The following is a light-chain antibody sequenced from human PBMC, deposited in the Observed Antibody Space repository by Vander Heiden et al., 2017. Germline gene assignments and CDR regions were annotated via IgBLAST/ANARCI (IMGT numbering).Light chain of an antibody. J-gene: IGLJ1*01. Sequence: QSALTQPASVSGSPGQSITISCIGTSSDVGGFNYVSWYQQHPGKAPNLMIYDVSNRPSGVSNRFSGSKSGNTASLTISGLQAEDEADYYCSSYTSSSTLDVFGTGTKVTVL. CDR3: SSYTSSSTLDV. V-gene: IGLV2-14*01. CDR1: SSDVGGFNY. CDR2: DVS.